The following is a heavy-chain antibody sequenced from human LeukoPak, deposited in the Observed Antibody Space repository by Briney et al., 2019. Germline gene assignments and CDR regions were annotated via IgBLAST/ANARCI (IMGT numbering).Heavy chain of an antibody. CDR1: GYTFTGYP. CDR2: INPNSGGT. D-gene: IGHD2-15*01. Sequence: ASVKLSCKASGYTFTGYPIHWVRQAPGQGLEWMGWINPNSGGTNYAQQFQGRVSMTRDTSINTAYMELSRLRSDDTAVYYCARGGEDYFDYWGQGTLVTVSA. J-gene: IGHJ4*02. V-gene: IGHV1-2*02. CDR3: ARGGEDYFDY.